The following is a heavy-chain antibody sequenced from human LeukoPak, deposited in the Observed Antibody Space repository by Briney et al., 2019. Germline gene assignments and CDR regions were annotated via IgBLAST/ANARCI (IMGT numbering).Heavy chain of an antibody. D-gene: IGHD5-24*01. J-gene: IGHJ3*02. CDR3: ASRDGYNVDRAFDI. CDR1: GYTFTSYY. Sequence: GASVKVSCKASGYTFTSYYMHWVRQAPGQGLEWMGWISAYNGNTNYAQKLQGRVTMTTDTSTSTAYMELRSLRSDDTAVYYCASRDGYNVDRAFDIWGQGTMVTVSS. V-gene: IGHV1-18*04. CDR2: ISAYNGNT.